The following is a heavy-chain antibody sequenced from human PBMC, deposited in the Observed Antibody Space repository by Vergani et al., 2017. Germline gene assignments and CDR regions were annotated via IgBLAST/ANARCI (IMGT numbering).Heavy chain of an antibody. CDR2: ISSNGDST. V-gene: IGHV3-23*01. CDR1: GFTFGDYA. Sequence: EVQLLQSGGGLVQPGGSLRLSCAASGFTFGDYALTWIRQAAGKKLEWVSSISSNGDSTHDTDSVRGRFTISRDNSKKTLYLQMNSLRVEDTAVYYCAKELRWELPPQHWGQGTLVTVSS. CDR3: AKELRWELPPQH. J-gene: IGHJ1*01. D-gene: IGHD1-26*01.